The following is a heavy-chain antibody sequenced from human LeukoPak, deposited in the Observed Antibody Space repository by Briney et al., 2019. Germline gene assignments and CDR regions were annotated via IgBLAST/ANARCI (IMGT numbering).Heavy chain of an antibody. D-gene: IGHD3-22*01. CDR3: AIPSSYDGSRYYHAY. CDR1: GISFASYW. J-gene: IGHJ4*02. CDR2: IGQDGTET. V-gene: IGHV3-7*01. Sequence: GGPLRLSCAASGISFASYWVTWVRQAPGKGLEWVANIGQDGTETVYVGSVKGRFTISRDNARKLLFLQMNSLRADDTAVYYCAIPSSYDGSRYYHAYWGQGTLVSVSS.